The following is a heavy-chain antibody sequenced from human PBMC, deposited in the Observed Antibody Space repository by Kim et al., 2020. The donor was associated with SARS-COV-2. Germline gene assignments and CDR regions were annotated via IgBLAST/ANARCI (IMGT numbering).Heavy chain of an antibody. J-gene: IGHJ6*02. CDR3: AREVRLVVPAAPGYGMDV. D-gene: IGHD2-2*01. Sequence: GGSLRLSCAASGFTFSSYGMHWVRQAPGKGLEWVAVIWYDGSNKYYADSVKGRFTISRDNSKNTLYLQMNSLRAEDTAVYYCAREVRLVVPAAPGYGMDVWGQGTTVTVSS. CDR1: GFTFSSYG. V-gene: IGHV3-33*01. CDR2: IWYDGSNK.